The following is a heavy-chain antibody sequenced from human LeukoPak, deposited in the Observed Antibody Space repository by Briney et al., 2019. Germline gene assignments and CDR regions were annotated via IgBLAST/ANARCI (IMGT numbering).Heavy chain of an antibody. Sequence: GGSLRLSCTASGFTFGDYAMSWFRQAPGKGLEWVGFIRSKAYGGTTEYAASVKGRFTISRDDSKSIAYLQMNSLKTEDTAVYYCTRDHYYGSGSYYTEGYYFDYWGQGTLVTVSS. D-gene: IGHD3-10*01. CDR2: IRSKAYGGTT. J-gene: IGHJ4*02. CDR1: GFTFGDYA. CDR3: TRDHYYGSGSYYTEGYYFDY. V-gene: IGHV3-49*03.